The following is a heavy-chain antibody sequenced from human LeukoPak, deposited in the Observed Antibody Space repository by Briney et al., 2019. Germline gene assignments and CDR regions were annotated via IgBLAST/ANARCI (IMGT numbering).Heavy chain of an antibody. J-gene: IGHJ1*01. D-gene: IGHD5-12*01. CDR2: ISGSSNDK. Sequence: GGSLRLSCLASGFTFSRYSMKWVRQAPGKWLEWVSSISGSSNDKHYIDSVKGRFTISRDNAKNSLFLQMNSLRVEDTAVYYCVRAEGSSGSSEYFQHWGQGTLVTVSS. CDR3: VRAEGSSGSSEYFQH. CDR1: GFTFSRYS. V-gene: IGHV3-21*01.